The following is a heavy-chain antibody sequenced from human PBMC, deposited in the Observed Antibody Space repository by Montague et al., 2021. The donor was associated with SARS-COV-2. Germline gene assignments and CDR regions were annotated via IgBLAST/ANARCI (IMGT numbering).Heavy chain of an antibody. CDR2: IKQDGSEK. D-gene: IGHD1-26*01. CDR1: GFTFSSYW. CDR3: ARDLWEGALDYYYYYGMDV. Sequence: SLRLSCAASGFTFSSYWMSWVRQAPGKGLEWVANIKQDGSEKYYVDSVKGRFTISRDNAKNSLYLQMNSLRAEDTAVYHCARDLWEGALDYYYYYGMDVWGQGTTVTVSS. V-gene: IGHV3-7*01. J-gene: IGHJ6*02.